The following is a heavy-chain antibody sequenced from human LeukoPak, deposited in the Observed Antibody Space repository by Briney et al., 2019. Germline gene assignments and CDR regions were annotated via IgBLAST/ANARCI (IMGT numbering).Heavy chain of an antibody. CDR3: VRNTPISLTDY. J-gene: IGHJ4*02. V-gene: IGHV3-48*04. D-gene: IGHD1/OR15-1a*01. Sequence: GGSLRLSCATSGFTFTSYWMHWVRQAPGKGLEWVSYISSSSSTIYYADSVKGRFTISRDNAKNSLYLQMNSLRAEDTAVYYCVRNTPISLTDYWGQGTLVTVSS. CDR2: ISSSSSTI. CDR1: GFTFTSYW.